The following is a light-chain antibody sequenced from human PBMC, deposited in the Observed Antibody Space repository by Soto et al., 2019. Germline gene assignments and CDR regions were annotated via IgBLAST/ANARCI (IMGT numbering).Light chain of an antibody. J-gene: IGKJ2*03. CDR1: RSIRTY. Sequence: DIQVTQSPSSLSASVGDRVTITCRASRSIRTYLNWYQQRPGKPPKLLIQTASTLQGGVPSRFSGSGSGTDFTLTISSLRPEDFATDYCQQTYSTFNSFGQGTKLEIK. CDR3: QQTYSTFNS. V-gene: IGKV1-39*01. CDR2: TAS.